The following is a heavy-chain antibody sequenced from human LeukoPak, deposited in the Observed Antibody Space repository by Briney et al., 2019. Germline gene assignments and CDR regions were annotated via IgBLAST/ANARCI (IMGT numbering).Heavy chain of an antibody. V-gene: IGHV3-23*01. D-gene: IGHD3-22*01. Sequence: GGSLRLSCAASGFTFSSYGMHWVRQAPGKGLEWVSAMSGSDGSTYYADSVKGRFTVSRDNSKNSLYLQMKSLRADDTAVYYCAKHFYDSSGYSRWGQGVLVTVSS. CDR3: AKHFYDSSGYSR. CDR1: GFTFSSYG. CDR2: MSGSDGST. J-gene: IGHJ4*02.